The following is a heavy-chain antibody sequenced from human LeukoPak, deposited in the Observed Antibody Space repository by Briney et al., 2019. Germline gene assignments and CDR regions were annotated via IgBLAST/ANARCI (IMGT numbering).Heavy chain of an antibody. CDR3: ARSYGGNSQNQYFQH. Sequence: SVKVSCKASGGTFSSYAISWVRQAPGQGLEWVGGIIPIFGTANYAQKFQGRVTITTDESTSTAYMELSSLRSEDTAVYYCARSYGGNSQNQYFQHWGQGTLVTVSS. CDR2: IIPIFGTA. CDR1: GGTFSSYA. J-gene: IGHJ1*01. D-gene: IGHD4-23*01. V-gene: IGHV1-69*05.